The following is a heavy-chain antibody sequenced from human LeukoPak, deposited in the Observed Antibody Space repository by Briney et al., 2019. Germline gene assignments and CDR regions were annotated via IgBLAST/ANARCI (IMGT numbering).Heavy chain of an antibody. CDR3: ARDRGGRTGYASGDYDF. D-gene: IGHD3-9*01. Sequence: SETLSLTCAVSDFSISRGFYWAWIRQSPGKGLEWIGIIFYTGVTYYNPSLKSRVTLSVDTPKNQFSLNVASVTAADPAVYYCARDRGGRTGYASGDYDFWGQGILVTVSS. V-gene: IGHV4-38-2*02. CDR1: DFSISRGFY. J-gene: IGHJ4*02. CDR2: IFYTGVT.